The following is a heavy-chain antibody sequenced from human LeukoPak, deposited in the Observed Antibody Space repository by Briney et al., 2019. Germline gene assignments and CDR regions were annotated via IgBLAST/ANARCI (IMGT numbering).Heavy chain of an antibody. Sequence: PSETLSLTCTVSGGSISSYYWSWIRQPPGKGLEWIGYIYYSGSTNYNPSLKSRVTISVDTSKNQFSLKLSSVTAADTAVYYCARDAGYCSGGSCYGLHWFDPWGQGTLVTVSS. V-gene: IGHV4-59*12. CDR2: IYYSGST. CDR1: GGSISSYY. J-gene: IGHJ5*02. CDR3: ARDAGYCSGGSCYGLHWFDP. D-gene: IGHD2-15*01.